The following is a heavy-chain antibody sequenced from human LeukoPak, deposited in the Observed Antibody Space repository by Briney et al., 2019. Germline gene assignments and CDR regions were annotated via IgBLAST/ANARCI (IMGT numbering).Heavy chain of an antibody. CDR1: GFTFSNAW. V-gene: IGHV3-15*01. CDR2: IKSKTDGGTT. D-gene: IGHD3-22*01. J-gene: IGHJ4*02. Sequence: GGSLTLSCAASGFTFSNAWMSWVRQAPGKGLEWVGRIKSKTDGGTTDYAAPVKGRFTISRDDSKNTLYLQMNSLKTEDTAVYYCTTPYYYDSSGYLDSWGQGTLVTVSS. CDR3: TTPYYYDSSGYLDS.